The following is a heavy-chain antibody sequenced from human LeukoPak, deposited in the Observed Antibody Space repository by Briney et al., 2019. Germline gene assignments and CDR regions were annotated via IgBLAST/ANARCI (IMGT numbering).Heavy chain of an antibody. CDR3: ARDIVVVPAATYYFDY. Sequence: PSETLSLTCTVSGGSISSYYWSWIRQPPGKGLEWIGYIYYSGSTNYNPSLKSRVTMSVDTSKNQFSLKLSSVTAADTAVYYCARDIVVVPAATYYFDYWGQGTLVTVSS. D-gene: IGHD2-2*01. CDR2: IYYSGST. CDR1: GGSISSYY. V-gene: IGHV4-59*12. J-gene: IGHJ4*02.